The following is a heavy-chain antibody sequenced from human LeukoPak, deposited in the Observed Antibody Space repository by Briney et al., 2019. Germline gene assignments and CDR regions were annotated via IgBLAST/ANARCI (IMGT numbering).Heavy chain of an antibody. CDR2: IYPADSDT. Sequence: GESLKISCQVSGYSFTNYWIGWVRQMPGKGLESMGIIYPADSDTTYSPSFQGQVTISVDKSISTVYLQWSSLKASDTAMYYCARQDNDAVDIWGQGTMVTVSS. V-gene: IGHV5-51*01. CDR3: ARQDNDAVDI. CDR1: GYSFTNYW. J-gene: IGHJ3*02.